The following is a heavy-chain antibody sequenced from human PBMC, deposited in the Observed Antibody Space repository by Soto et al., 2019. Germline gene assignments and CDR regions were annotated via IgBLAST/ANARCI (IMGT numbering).Heavy chain of an antibody. CDR1: GYTFTSYA. CDR3: ARGGSLSWYFEL. V-gene: IGHV1-3*01. CDR2: INAGNGNT. D-gene: IGHD5-12*01. J-gene: IGHJ2*01. Sequence: QVQLVQSGAEVKKPGASVKVSCKASGYTFTSYAMHWVRQAPGQRLEWMGWINAGNGNTKYSPRFQGSVTITRDTSASTAYMELSSLRSEDTAVYYCARGGSLSWYFELWGRGTLVTVSS.